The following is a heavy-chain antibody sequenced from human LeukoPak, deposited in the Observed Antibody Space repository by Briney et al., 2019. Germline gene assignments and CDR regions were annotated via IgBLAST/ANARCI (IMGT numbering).Heavy chain of an antibody. CDR3: ASLFDGYSSGPWT. V-gene: IGHV4-59*08. Sequence: SETLSLTCTVSGDSISSYYWSWIRRPPGKGLEWIGHIYYTGSTNYNPSLRGRVTISVDMSKNQFSLKLSSVTAADTAVYYCASLFDGYSSGPWTWGQGTLVTVSS. D-gene: IGHD3-22*01. CDR2: IYYTGST. CDR1: GDSISSYY. J-gene: IGHJ4*02.